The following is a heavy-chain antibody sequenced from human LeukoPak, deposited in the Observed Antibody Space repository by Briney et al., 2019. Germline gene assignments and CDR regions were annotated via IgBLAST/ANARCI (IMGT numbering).Heavy chain of an antibody. CDR3: ASQPPFWSGYYTYYGMDV. CDR1: GGTFSSYA. J-gene: IGHJ6*02. V-gene: IGHV1-69*13. D-gene: IGHD3-3*01. CDR2: IIPIFGTA. Sequence: SVKVSCKASGGTFSSYAISWVRQAPGQGLEWMGGIIPIFGTANYAQKFQGRVTITADESTSTAYMELSSLRSGDTAVYYCASQPPFWSGYYTYYGMDVWGQGTTVTVSS.